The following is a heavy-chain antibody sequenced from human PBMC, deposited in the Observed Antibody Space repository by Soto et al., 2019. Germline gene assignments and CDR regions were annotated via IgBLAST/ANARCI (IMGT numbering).Heavy chain of an antibody. D-gene: IGHD2-2*01. CDR2: ISAYNGNT. Sequence: ASVKVSCKASGYTFTSYGISWVRQAPGQGLEGMGWISAYNGNTNYAQKLQGRVTMTTDTSTSTAYMELRSLRSDDTAVYYCARDKTPYVGYCSSTSCPNWFDPWGQGTLVTVSS. CDR1: GYTFTSYG. CDR3: ARDKTPYVGYCSSTSCPNWFDP. J-gene: IGHJ5*02. V-gene: IGHV1-18*01.